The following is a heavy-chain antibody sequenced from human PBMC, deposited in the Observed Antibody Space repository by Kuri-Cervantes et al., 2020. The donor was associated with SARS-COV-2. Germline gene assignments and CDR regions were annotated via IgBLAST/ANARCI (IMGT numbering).Heavy chain of an antibody. D-gene: IGHD6-6*01. CDR3: AKDYYSSSSNYFDY. CDR1: GFTFSSYW. Sequence: GGSLRLSCAASGFTFSSYWMRWVRQAPGKGLVWVSRINSDGSSTYYADSVKGRFTISRDNSKNTLYLQMNSLRAEDTAVYYCAKDYYSSSSNYFDYWGQGTLVTVSS. CDR2: INSDGSST. J-gene: IGHJ4*02. V-gene: IGHV3-74*01.